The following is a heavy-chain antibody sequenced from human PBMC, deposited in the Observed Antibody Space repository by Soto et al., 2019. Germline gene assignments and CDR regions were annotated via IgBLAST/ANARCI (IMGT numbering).Heavy chain of an antibody. CDR3: TTLTMLLVHDDC. CDR2: IKSKTDGGAT. V-gene: IGHV3-15*07. CDR1: GFTFRNGL. D-gene: IGHD3-22*01. Sequence: GSLRLSCAASGFTFRNGLVNWVRQAPGKGLEWVGRIKSKTDGGATDYAAPVKGRFTISRDDSKNTLYLQMNSLKTEDTAVYYCTTLTMLLVHDDCWGQGTLVTVSS. J-gene: IGHJ4*02.